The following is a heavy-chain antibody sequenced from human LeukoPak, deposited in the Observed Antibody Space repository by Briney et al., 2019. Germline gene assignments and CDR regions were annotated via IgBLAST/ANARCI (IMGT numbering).Heavy chain of an antibody. J-gene: IGHJ4*02. CDR1: GFTFSSYW. V-gene: IGHV3-74*01. D-gene: IGHD4-17*01. CDR2: INSDGSST. CDR3: AITVTGGIDY. Sequence: GGSLRLSCAASGFTFSSYWMHWVRQAPGKGLVWVSRINSDGSSTSYADSERGRFTISRGNAKNTLYLQMNSLRAEDTAVYYCAITVTGGIDYWGQGTLVTVSS.